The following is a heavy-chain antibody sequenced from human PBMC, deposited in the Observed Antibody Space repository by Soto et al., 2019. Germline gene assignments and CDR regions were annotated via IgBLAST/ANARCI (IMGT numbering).Heavy chain of an antibody. CDR2: IKSKTDGGTT. D-gene: IGHD6-6*01. J-gene: IGHJ4*02. V-gene: IGHV3-15*07. Sequence: GGSLRLSCVASGFTLSNYGMHWVRQAPGKGLKWVGRIKSKTDGGTTDYAAPVKGRFTISRDYSKNTLYLQMNSLKTKDTAVYYCAKSPSSITTRYFDYWGQGTLVTVPQ. CDR3: AKSPSSITTRYFDY. CDR1: GFTLSNYG.